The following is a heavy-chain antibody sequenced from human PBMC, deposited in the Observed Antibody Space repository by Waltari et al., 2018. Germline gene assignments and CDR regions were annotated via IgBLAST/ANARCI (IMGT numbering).Heavy chain of an antibody. Sequence: QVQLVESGGGVVQPGGSLRLSCAASGFTFSSYGMHWVRQAPGKGLEWVACIRYDGSNKYYADSVKGRFTISRDNSKNTLYLQMNSLRAEDTAVYYCAKDMGGGDYWGQGTMVTVSS. D-gene: IGHD3-16*01. CDR3: AKDMGGGDY. V-gene: IGHV3-30*02. J-gene: IGHJ3*01. CDR1: GFTFSSYG. CDR2: IRYDGSNK.